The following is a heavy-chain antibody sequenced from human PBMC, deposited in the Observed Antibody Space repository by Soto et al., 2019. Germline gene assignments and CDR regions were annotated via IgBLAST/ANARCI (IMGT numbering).Heavy chain of an antibody. J-gene: IGHJ4*02. D-gene: IGHD4-17*01. CDR3: ASAVDLRQLDY. CDR1: GGSISSSNW. Sequence: SETLSLTCAVSGGSISSSNWWSWVRQPPGKGLEWIGEIYHSGSTNYNPSLKSRVTISVDKSKNQFSLKLSSVTAADTAAYYCASAVDLRQLDYWGQGTLVTVSS. V-gene: IGHV4-4*02. CDR2: IYHSGST.